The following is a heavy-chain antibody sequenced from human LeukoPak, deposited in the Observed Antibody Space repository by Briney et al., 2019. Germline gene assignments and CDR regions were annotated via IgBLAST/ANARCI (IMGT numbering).Heavy chain of an antibody. Sequence: ASVKVSCKASGYTFTSYYMHWVRQAPGQGLEWMGIINPSGGSTSYAQKFQGRVTMTRDTSTSTVYMELSSLRSDDTAVYYCARDLYYYDSSGYFFLGGIGGDAFDIWGQGTMVTVSS. CDR1: GYTFTSYY. V-gene: IGHV1-46*01. J-gene: IGHJ3*02. D-gene: IGHD3-22*01. CDR3: ARDLYYYDSSGYFFLGGIGGDAFDI. CDR2: INPSGGST.